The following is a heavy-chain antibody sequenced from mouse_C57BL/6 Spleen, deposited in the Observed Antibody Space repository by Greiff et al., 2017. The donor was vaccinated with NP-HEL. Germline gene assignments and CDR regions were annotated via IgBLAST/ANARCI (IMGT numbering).Heavy chain of an antibody. CDR2: IYPGSGNT. D-gene: IGHD2-4*01. CDR1: GYTFTDYY. V-gene: IGHV1-76*01. CDR3: ARGDDYDGDYYAMDY. J-gene: IGHJ4*01. Sequence: VQLQQSGAELVRPGASVKLSCKASGYTFTDYYINWVKQRPGQGLEWIARIYPGSGNTYYNEKFKGKATLTAEKSSSTAYMQLSSLTSEDSAVYFCARGDDYDGDYYAMDYWGQGTSVTVSS.